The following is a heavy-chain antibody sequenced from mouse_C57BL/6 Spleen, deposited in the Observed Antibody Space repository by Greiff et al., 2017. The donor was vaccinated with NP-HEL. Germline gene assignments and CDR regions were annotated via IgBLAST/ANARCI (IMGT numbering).Heavy chain of an antibody. J-gene: IGHJ4*01. CDR3: TGFGYGSLYYYAMDC. V-gene: IGHV6-3*01. Sequence: EVKVEESGGGLVQPGGSMKLSCVASGFTFSNYWMNWVRQSPEKGLEWVAQIRLKSDNYATHYAESVKGRFTISRDDSKSSVYLQMNNLRAEDTGIYYCTGFGYGSLYYYAMDCWGQGTSVTVSS. D-gene: IGHD1-1*01. CDR2: IRLKSDNYAT. CDR1: GFTFSNYW.